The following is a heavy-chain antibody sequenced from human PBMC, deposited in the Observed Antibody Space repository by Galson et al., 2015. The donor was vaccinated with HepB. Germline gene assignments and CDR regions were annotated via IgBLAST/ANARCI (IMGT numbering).Heavy chain of an antibody. CDR1: GFTFSNYS. Sequence: LRLSCAASGFTFSNYSMNWVRQAPGKGLEWVSYISSSGTTTYYADSMKGRFTISRDNAKNSLYLQLNSLRDEDTAVYYCARGSPFSQHYFQCWGQGALVTVST. CDR2: ISSSGTTT. CDR3: ARGSPFSQHYFQC. V-gene: IGHV3-48*02. J-gene: IGHJ4*02.